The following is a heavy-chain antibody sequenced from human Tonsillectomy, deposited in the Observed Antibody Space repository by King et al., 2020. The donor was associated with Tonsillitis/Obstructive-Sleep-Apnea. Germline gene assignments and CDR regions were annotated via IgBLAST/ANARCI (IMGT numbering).Heavy chain of an antibody. D-gene: IGHD2-2*01. J-gene: IGHJ6*03. Sequence: VQLVESGGGLVQPGGSLRLSCAASGFTFSRYWMSWVRQAPGKGLEWVANIKQDGSEKYYVDSVKGRFTISRDNAKNSLYLQMNSLIAEDTAVYYCVRIPPAILGYYYMDVWGKGTTVTVSS. CDR1: GFTFSRYW. CDR2: IKQDGSEK. CDR3: VRIPPAILGYYYMDV. V-gene: IGHV3-7*01.